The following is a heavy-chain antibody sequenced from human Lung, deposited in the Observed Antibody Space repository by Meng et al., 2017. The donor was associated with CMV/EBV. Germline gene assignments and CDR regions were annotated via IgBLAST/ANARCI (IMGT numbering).Heavy chain of an antibody. Sequence: QGQLVLSWVEVKKPGASVNVSFKAPGYTFTNHYMHWVRQAPGQGLEWMGVINPSGGSTNYAQKFQGRLTMTRDTSTSTVYMELSSLRSEDTAVYYCARGDGGNGSDYWGQGTLVTVSS. D-gene: IGHD4-23*01. CDR1: GYTFTNHY. J-gene: IGHJ4*02. CDR2: INPSGGST. V-gene: IGHV1-46*01. CDR3: ARGDGGNGSDY.